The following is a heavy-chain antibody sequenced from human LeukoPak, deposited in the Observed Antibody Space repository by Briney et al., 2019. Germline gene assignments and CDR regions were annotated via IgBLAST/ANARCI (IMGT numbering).Heavy chain of an antibody. J-gene: IGHJ3*02. CDR1: GYTLTELS. D-gene: IGHD3-22*01. V-gene: IGHV1-24*01. CDR3: ARDLGDSSGYGAFDI. CDR2: FDPEDGET. Sequence: ASVKVSCKVSGYTLTELSMHWVRQAPGKGLEWMGGFDPEDGETIYAQKFQGRVTMTEDTSTDTAYMELSSLRSEDTAVYYCARDLGDSSGYGAFDIWGQGTMVTVSS.